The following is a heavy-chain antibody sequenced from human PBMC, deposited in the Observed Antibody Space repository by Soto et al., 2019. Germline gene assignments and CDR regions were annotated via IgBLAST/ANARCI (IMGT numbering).Heavy chain of an antibody. Sequence: QVQLVQSGAEVKKPGSSVKVSCKASGGTFSSYAISWVRQAPGQGLEWMGGIIPIFGTANYAQKFQGRVTITADESTSTAYMELSSLRSEDTAVYYCARDHRYYDTLTGYANWFDPWGQGTLVTVSS. CDR1: GGTFSSYA. J-gene: IGHJ5*02. V-gene: IGHV1-69*01. D-gene: IGHD3-9*01. CDR2: IIPIFGTA. CDR3: ARDHRYYDTLTGYANWFDP.